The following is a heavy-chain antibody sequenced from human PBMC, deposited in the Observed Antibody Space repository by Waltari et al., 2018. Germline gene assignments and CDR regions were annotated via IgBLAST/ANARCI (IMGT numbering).Heavy chain of an antibody. CDR3: ARFPIRDYDILTGYYRPNWFDP. Sequence: QVQLVQSGAEVKKPGASVKVSCKASGYTFTSYGISWVRQATGPGLEWMGWISAYNGTTNYAQKHQGRVTMTTDTATSTAYMERRSLRSDDTAVYYCARFPIRDYDILTGYYRPNWFDPWGQGTLVTVSS. CDR1: GYTFTSYG. CDR2: ISAYNGTT. D-gene: IGHD3-9*01. V-gene: IGHV1-18*01. J-gene: IGHJ5*02.